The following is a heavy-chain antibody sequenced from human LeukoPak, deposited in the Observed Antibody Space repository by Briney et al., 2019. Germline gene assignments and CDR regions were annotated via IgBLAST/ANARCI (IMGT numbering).Heavy chain of an antibody. Sequence: GSVKVSCKASGYTFTSYAMHWVRQTPGQRLEWMGWINAGNGNTKYSQKFQGRVTITRDTSASTAYMELSSLRSEDTAVYYCARARVGQVDTAMVDWGQGTLVTVSS. CDR1: GYTFTSYA. CDR3: ARARVGQVDTAMVD. V-gene: IGHV1-3*01. J-gene: IGHJ4*02. D-gene: IGHD5-18*01. CDR2: INAGNGNT.